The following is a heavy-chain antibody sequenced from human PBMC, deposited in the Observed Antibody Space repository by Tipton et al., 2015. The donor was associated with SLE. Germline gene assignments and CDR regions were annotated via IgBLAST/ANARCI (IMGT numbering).Heavy chain of an antibody. D-gene: IGHD6-6*01. CDR2: IYYSGST. CDR3: ARDRTVVAGFDC. Sequence: TLSLTCTVSGGSISSYYWSWIRQPPGKGLQWIGYIYYSGSTNYNPSLKSRVTISVDTSKKQFSLKLSSVTAADTAVYYCARDRTVVAGFDCWGQGTLVTLSS. CDR1: GGSISSYY. J-gene: IGHJ4*02. V-gene: IGHV4-59*01.